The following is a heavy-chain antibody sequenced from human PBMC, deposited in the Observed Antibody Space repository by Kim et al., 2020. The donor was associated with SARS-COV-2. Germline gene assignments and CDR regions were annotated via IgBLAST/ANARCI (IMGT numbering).Heavy chain of an antibody. CDR3: ARWGSGGSFRDAFDI. D-gene: IGHD2-15*01. CDR1: GGSFSGYY. CDR2: INHSGST. J-gene: IGHJ3*02. V-gene: IGHV4-34*01. Sequence: SETLSLTCAVYGGSFSGYYWSWIRQPPGKGLEWIGEINHSGSTNYNPSLKSRVTISVDKSKNQFSLKLSSVTAADTAVYYCARWGSGGSFRDAFDIWGQGTMVTVSS.